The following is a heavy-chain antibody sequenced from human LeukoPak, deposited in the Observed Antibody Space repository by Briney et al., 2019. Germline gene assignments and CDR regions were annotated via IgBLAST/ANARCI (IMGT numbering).Heavy chain of an antibody. CDR3: ARDPAYYDFWSGYYQGYYYMDV. CDR2: ISAYNGNT. V-gene: IGHV1-18*01. J-gene: IGHJ6*03. D-gene: IGHD3-3*01. CDR1: GYAFTSYG. Sequence: ASVKVSCKASGYAFTSYGISWVRQAPGRGLEWMGWISAYNGNTNYAQKLQGRVTMTTDTSTSTAYMELRSLRSDDTAVYYCARDPAYYDFWSGYYQGYYYMDVWGKGTTVTVSS.